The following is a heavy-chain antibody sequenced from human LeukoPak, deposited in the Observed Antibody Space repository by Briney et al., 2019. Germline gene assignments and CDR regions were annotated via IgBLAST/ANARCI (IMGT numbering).Heavy chain of an antibody. CDR3: AHTGNRRGAY. J-gene: IGHJ4*02. D-gene: IGHD2/OR15-2a*01. V-gene: IGHV3-23*01. CDR2: ICGSGGST. CDR1: GFTFSSYD. Sequence: PGGSLRLSCAASGFTFSSYDMSWVRQAPGKGLEWVSSICGSGGSTYYADSVKGRFTIHRDNSKNTLYLQINSLRAEDTAVYYCAHTGNRRGAYWGQGTLVTVSS.